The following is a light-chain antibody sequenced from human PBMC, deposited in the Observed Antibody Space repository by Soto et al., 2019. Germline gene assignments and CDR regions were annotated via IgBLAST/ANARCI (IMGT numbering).Light chain of an antibody. CDR2: RNT. V-gene: IGLV1-40*01. J-gene: IGLJ1*01. CDR1: SSNIGAGYD. Sequence: QSVLTQPPSVSGAPGQRVTISCTGSSSNIGAGYDVHWYQQLPGTAPKLLIYRNTNRPSGVPDRFSGSKSGTSASLAITGLQAEDEADYYCQSYDSSLSGYVCGIGTKLTVL. CDR3: QSYDSSLSGYV.